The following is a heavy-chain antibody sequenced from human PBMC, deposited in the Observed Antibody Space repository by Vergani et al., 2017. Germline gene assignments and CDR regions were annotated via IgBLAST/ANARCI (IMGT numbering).Heavy chain of an antibody. CDR1: GFTFSDYW. D-gene: IGHD5-24*01. CDR2: IKEDGREK. V-gene: IGHV3-7*01. Sequence: EVQLVESGEGLVQPGGSLRLSCAASGFTFSDYWMSWVRQAPGKGLEWVANIKEDGREKYYVDSVKGRFTISRDNAKNSLYLQMNSLRADDTAVYYCVRGGLATIYNWFDPWGQGTRVTVSS. J-gene: IGHJ5*01. CDR3: VRGGLATIYNWFDP.